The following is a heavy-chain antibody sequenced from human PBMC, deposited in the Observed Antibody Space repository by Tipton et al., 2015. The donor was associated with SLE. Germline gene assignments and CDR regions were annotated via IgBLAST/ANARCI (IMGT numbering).Heavy chain of an antibody. V-gene: IGHV3-30*04. J-gene: IGHJ4*02. CDR1: GFTFSNYA. Sequence: SLRLSCAASGFTFSNYAMHWVRQAPGKGLEWVAVISYDGSNKYYADSVKGRFTISRDNSKNTLYLQMNSLRAEDTAVYYCARGGSGIAVAGLGCWGQGTLVTVSS. D-gene: IGHD6-19*01. CDR2: ISYDGSNK. CDR3: ARGGSGIAVAGLGC.